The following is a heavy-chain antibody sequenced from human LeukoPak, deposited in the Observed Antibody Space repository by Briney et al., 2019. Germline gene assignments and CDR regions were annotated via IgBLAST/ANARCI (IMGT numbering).Heavy chain of an antibody. Sequence: SGYTFTXYXXXXXXQXXXXGXXXXXXXNPNSGDTNYSQKFQGRVSMTRDTSINTAYMELSRLTSDDTAVYYCARDLYSSGWTDAFDIWGQGTMVTVSS. CDR1: GYTFTXYX. CDR2: XNPNSGDT. J-gene: IGHJ3*02. V-gene: IGHV1-2*02. CDR3: ARDLYSSGWTDAFDI. D-gene: IGHD6-19*01.